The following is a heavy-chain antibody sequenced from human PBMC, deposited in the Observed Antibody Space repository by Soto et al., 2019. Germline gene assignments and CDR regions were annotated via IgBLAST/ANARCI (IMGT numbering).Heavy chain of an antibody. D-gene: IGHD7-27*01. CDR3: SVGMFMDV. Sequence: SETLSLTCTVSGVSLSSSGHWWNWVRQHPGKGLEWIGYIDYSGTTHYNPSLKNRVVMSIDPSKNQFSLNVNSVTAADTALYFCSVGMFMDVLGRGTTVTVSS. CDR1: GVSLSSSGHW. V-gene: IGHV4-31*03. CDR2: IDYSGTT. J-gene: IGHJ6*03.